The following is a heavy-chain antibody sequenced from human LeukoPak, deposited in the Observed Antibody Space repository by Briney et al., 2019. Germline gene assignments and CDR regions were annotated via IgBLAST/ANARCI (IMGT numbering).Heavy chain of an antibody. J-gene: IGHJ4*02. CDR3: AKDRGSRYYYGSGSPGGYYFDY. V-gene: IGHV3-23*01. D-gene: IGHD3-10*01. Sequence: GGSLRLSCAASGFTFSSYAMSWVRQAPGKGLEWVSAISGSGGSTYYADSVKGRFTISRDNSKNTLYLQMNSLRAEDTAVYYCAKDRGSRYYYGSGSPGGYYFDYWGQGTLVTVSS. CDR1: GFTFSSYA. CDR2: ISGSGGST.